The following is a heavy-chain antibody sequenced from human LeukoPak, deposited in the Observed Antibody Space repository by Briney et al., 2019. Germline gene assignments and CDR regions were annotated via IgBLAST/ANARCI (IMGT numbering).Heavy chain of an antibody. V-gene: IGHV4-39*01. J-gene: IGHJ5*02. Sequence: KPSETLSLTCTVSGGSISSSSYYWGWIRQPPGKGLEWIGSIYYSGSTYYNPSLKSRVTISVDTSKNQFSLKLSSVTAADTAVYYCASSSLTLNWFDPWGQGTLVTVSS. CDR2: IYYSGST. D-gene: IGHD6-13*01. CDR1: GGSISSSSYY. CDR3: ASSSLTLNWFDP.